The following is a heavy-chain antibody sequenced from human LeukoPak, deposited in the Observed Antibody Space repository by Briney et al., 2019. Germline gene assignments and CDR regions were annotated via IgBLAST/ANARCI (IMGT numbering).Heavy chain of an antibody. CDR2: IYYSGST. CDR1: GGSINSGGYS. V-gene: IGHV4-31*03. Sequence: SETLSLTCTVSGGSINSGGYSWSWIRQHPGKELEWIGYIYYSGSTYYNPSLKSRVTISVDTSKNQFSLKLTSVTAADTAVYYCARGIDYGSEYFQHWGQGTLVTVSS. CDR3: ARGIDYGSEYFQH. J-gene: IGHJ1*01. D-gene: IGHD4-17*01.